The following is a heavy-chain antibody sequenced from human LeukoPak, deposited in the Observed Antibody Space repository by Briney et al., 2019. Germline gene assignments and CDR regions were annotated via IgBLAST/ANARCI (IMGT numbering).Heavy chain of an antibody. J-gene: IGHJ4*02. CDR3: ARGRGYSGYGVDY. CDR2: IIPIFDTA. CDR1: GGTFSSYA. Sequence: ASVKVSCKASGGTFSSYAISWVRQAPGQGLEWMGGIIPIFDTANYAQKFQGRVTITTDESTSTAYMELSSLRSEDAAVYYCARGRGYSGYGVDYWGQGTLVTVSS. D-gene: IGHD5-12*01. V-gene: IGHV1-69*05.